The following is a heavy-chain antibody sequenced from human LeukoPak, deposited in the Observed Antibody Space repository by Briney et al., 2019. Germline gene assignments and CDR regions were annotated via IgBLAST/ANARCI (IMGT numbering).Heavy chain of an antibody. Sequence: SETLSLTCAVSGGSISSYYWSWIRQPAGKGLEWIGRIHTSGSTNYNPSLKSRVTISVDTSKNQFSLKLSSVTAADTAMYYCARVSGYDWESFYDYWGQGSLVTVSS. D-gene: IGHD5-12*01. J-gene: IGHJ4*02. CDR2: IHTSGST. CDR3: ARVSGYDWESFYDY. CDR1: GGSISSYY. V-gene: IGHV4-4*07.